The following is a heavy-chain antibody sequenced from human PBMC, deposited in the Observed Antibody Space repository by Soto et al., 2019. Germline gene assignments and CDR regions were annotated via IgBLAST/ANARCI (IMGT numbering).Heavy chain of an antibody. CDR2: LFHSGLV. Sequence: SETLSLTCNVSGFSIRTGDYWACIRQPPGKGLEWIGSLFHSGLVYYNPPLKGRVTISADTSNNQFSLRLKSVTAADTAVYFCARETSPAGIAVAGTNLHFDSWGQGTQVTVSS. V-gene: IGHV4-38-2*02. CDR3: ARETSPAGIAVAGTNLHFDS. D-gene: IGHD6-19*01. J-gene: IGHJ4*02. CDR1: GFSIRTGDY.